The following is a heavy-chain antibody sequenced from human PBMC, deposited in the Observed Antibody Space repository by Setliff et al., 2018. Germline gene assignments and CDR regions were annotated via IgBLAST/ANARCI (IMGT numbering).Heavy chain of an antibody. D-gene: IGHD2-2*01. Sequence: SVKVSCKASGATFSSHGISWVRQAPGQGLEWMGGTIPMFGSTTYAQKFQGRVTITRDTSASTAYVELSSLRSEDTAVYYCAREVLPLVREEALYTWGQGTMVTVSS. CDR2: TIPMFGST. CDR1: GATFSSHG. J-gene: IGHJ3*02. V-gene: IGHV1-69*05. CDR3: AREVLPLVREEALYT.